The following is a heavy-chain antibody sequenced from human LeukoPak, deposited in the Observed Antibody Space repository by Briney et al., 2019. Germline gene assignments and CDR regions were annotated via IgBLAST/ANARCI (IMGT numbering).Heavy chain of an antibody. CDR2: ISGDGGST. J-gene: IGHJ4*02. Sequence: GGSLRLSCAVSGFTFDDYAMHWARQAPGKGLEWVSLISGDGGSTYYADSVKGRFTISRDNSKDSLYLQMNSLRTEGTALYYCAKDFLGIAVAGMPIDYWGQGTLVTVSS. V-gene: IGHV3-43*02. D-gene: IGHD6-19*01. CDR3: AKDFLGIAVAGMPIDY. CDR1: GFTFDDYA.